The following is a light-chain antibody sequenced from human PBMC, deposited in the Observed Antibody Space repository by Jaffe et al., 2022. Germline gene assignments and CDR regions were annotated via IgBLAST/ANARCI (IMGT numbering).Light chain of an antibody. V-gene: IGKV1-27*01. Sequence: DIQMTQSPSSLSASVGDRVTITCRASRGISNYLAWYQQKPGKIPKLLIYGASTLQSGVPSRFSGSGSGTLFTLTISSLQPEDVATYSCQKYDSAPLSFGGGTKVQIK. CDR1: RGISNY. CDR2: GAS. CDR3: QKYDSAPLS. J-gene: IGKJ4*01.